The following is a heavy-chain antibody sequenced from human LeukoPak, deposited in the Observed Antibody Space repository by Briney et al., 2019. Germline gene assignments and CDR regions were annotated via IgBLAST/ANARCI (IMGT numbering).Heavy chain of an antibody. J-gene: IGHJ4*02. V-gene: IGHV4-39*01. CDR3: AKHPAGILGQLDY. Sequence: SETLSLTCTVSGGSISSSSSYWGWIRQPRGKGLEWIGSIYYSVNTYYNPSLKSRVTISVDTSKNQFSLTLTSVTATDTAVYYCAKHPAGILGQLDYWGQGALVTVSS. CDR1: GGSISSSSSY. CDR2: IYYSVNT. D-gene: IGHD2-2*01.